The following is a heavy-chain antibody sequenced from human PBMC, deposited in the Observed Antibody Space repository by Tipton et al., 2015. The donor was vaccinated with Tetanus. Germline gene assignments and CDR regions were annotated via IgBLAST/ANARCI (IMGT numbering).Heavy chain of an antibody. V-gene: IGHV4-34*01. CDR1: GGSFSGYY. J-gene: IGHJ4*02. CDR3: ARGIAAAGRRFDY. D-gene: IGHD6-13*01. Sequence: TLSLTCAVYGGSFSGYYWSWIRQPPGKGLEWIGEINHSGSTNYNPSLKSRVTISVDTSKNQFSLKLSSVTAADTAVYYCARGIAAAGRRFDYWGQGALVTVPS. CDR2: INHSGST.